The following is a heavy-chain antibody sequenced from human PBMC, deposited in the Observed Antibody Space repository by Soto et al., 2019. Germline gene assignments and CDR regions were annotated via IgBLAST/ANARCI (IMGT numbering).Heavy chain of an antibody. CDR3: ARITSASAD. D-gene: IGHD2-2*01. V-gene: IGHV3-7*01. CDR2: IKQDGSEK. Sequence: GGSLRLSCAASGFTFSNYWMNWVRQAPGKGLEWVANIKQDGSEKYYVDSVKGRFTISRDNAKNSLYLQMNSLRAEDTAVYYCARITSASADWGQGTLVTVSS. J-gene: IGHJ4*02. CDR1: GFTFSNYW.